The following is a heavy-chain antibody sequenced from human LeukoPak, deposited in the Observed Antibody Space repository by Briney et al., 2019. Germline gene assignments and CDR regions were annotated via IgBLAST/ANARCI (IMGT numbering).Heavy chain of an antibody. CDR2: ITGDGSST. J-gene: IGHJ2*01. Sequence: GGSLRLSCAASGFTFSGYWMHWVRQVPGKGLAWVSRITGDGSSTTYADSVKGRFTISRDNAKNTVFLQMISLRAEDAAVYYCARDTGWYFDLWGRGTLVTVSS. D-gene: IGHD4-17*01. V-gene: IGHV3-74*01. CDR1: GFTFSGYW. CDR3: ARDTGWYFDL.